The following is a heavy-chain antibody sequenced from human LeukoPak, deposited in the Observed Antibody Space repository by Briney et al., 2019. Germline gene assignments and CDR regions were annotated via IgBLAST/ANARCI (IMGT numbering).Heavy chain of an antibody. D-gene: IGHD3-10*01. CDR1: GYTFSNYD. J-gene: IGHJ4*02. Sequence: ASVTVSCKASGYTFSNYDMNWVRQAPGQGLEWMGMITPSGGISYAQKFQGRVTMTRDVSTNTVFMDLSSLRSEDTAVYYCARGLWFGELLQFDYWGQGTLVTVSS. CDR3: ARGLWFGELLQFDY. V-gene: IGHV1-46*01. CDR2: ITPSGGI.